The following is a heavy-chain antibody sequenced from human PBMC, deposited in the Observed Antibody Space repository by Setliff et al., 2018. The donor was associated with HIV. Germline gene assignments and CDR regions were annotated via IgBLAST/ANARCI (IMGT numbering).Heavy chain of an antibody. CDR2: IPYDGSYE. Sequence: PGGSLRLSCAASGFSFSSYGLHWVRQAPGKGLEWVAFIPYDGSYEYYADSVKGRFTISRDNSKSTVDLQMTSLTAEDTAVYYCVKDGDYRNGDYDAFDIWGQGTMVTVSS. V-gene: IGHV3-30*02. D-gene: IGHD4-17*01. CDR3: VKDGDYRNGDYDAFDI. J-gene: IGHJ3*02. CDR1: GFSFSSYG.